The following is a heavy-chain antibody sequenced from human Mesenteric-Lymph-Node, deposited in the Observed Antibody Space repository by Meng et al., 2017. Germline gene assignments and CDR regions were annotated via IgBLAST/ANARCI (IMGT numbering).Heavy chain of an antibody. V-gene: IGHV4-34*01. Sequence: QGHLQQWGAGQLKPSETLSLTCAVYGGSLSGFYWTWIRQPPGKGLEWIGEVHFSGTTTYIPSLKSRVAISADMSKNQFSLKLSSVTAADTAVYYCARASYGSGSPLGESWFDPWGQGTLVTVSS. CDR2: VHFSGTT. CDR1: GGSLSGFY. J-gene: IGHJ5*02. CDR3: ARASYGSGSPLGESWFDP. D-gene: IGHD3-10*01.